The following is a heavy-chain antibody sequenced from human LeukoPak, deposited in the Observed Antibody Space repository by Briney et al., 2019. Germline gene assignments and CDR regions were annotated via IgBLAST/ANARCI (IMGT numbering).Heavy chain of an antibody. CDR1: GFTFSSYN. CDR2: ISSSSSYI. V-gene: IGHV3-21*01. J-gene: IGHJ4*02. CDR3: GKEDSNGWYFFDY. Sequence: GGSLRLSCAASGFTFSSYNINWVRQAPGKGLEWVSSISSSSSYIYYADSAKGRFTISRDNAKNSLYLQMNSLRAEDTAVYYCGKEDSNGWYFFDYWGQGTLVTVSS. D-gene: IGHD6-19*01.